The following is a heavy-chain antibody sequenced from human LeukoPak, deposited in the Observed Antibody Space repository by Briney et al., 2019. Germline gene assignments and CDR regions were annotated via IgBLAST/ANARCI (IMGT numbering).Heavy chain of an antibody. CDR1: GFTFSSHA. D-gene: IGHD6-13*01. Sequence: GGSLRLSCAASGFTFSSHAMAWVRQAPGKGLEWVSAVRDSGLRTFYADSVTGRFAISRDNSRNTVFLQMNSLRAEDTALYYCAKDKYSSSRHAFDIWGQGTMVTVSS. CDR3: AKDKYSSSRHAFDI. J-gene: IGHJ3*02. V-gene: IGHV3-23*01. CDR2: VRDSGLRT.